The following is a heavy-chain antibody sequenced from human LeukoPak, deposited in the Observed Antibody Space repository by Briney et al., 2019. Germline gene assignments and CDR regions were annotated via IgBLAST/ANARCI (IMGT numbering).Heavy chain of an antibody. CDR2: ISSSSSTI. CDR3: ARGPTGYYYGMDV. V-gene: IGHV3-48*02. CDR1: GFTFSSYG. D-gene: IGHD1-14*01. J-gene: IGHJ6*02. Sequence: GGSLRLSCAASGFTFSSYGMNWVRQAPGKGLEWVSYISSSSSTIYYADSVKGRFTISRDNVKNSLYLQMNSLRDEDTAVYYCARGPTGYYYGMDVWGQGTTVTVSS.